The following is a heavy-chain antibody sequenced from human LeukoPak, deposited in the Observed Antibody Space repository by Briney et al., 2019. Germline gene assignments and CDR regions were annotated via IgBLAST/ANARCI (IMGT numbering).Heavy chain of an antibody. CDR2: TYYSGGT. Sequence: SETLSLTCTVSGGSVSSGSYYWSWIRQPPGKGLEWIGYTYYSGGTNYNPSLKSRVTISVDTSKNQFPLKLSSVTAADTAVYYCARDPRIASGFDYWGQGTLVTVSS. V-gene: IGHV4-61*01. J-gene: IGHJ4*02. CDR3: ARDPRIASGFDY. D-gene: IGHD6-13*01. CDR1: GGSVSSGSYY.